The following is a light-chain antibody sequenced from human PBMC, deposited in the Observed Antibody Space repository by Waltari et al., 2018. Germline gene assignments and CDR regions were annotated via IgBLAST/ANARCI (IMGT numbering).Light chain of an antibody. CDR1: QSITNW. J-gene: IGKJ1*01. CDR3: QQYDNYWT. Sequence: DIQMTQSPSTLSASVGDRVTITCRASQSITNWLAWYRQKPGKAPKRLIYKASNLESGVPSMFSGSGSGTEFTLTISSLHPDDFATYYCQQYDNYWTFGQGTKVEIK. CDR2: KAS. V-gene: IGKV1-5*03.